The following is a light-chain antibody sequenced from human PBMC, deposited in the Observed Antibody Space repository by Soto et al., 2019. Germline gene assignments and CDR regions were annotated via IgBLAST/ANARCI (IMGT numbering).Light chain of an antibody. J-gene: IGLJ1*01. V-gene: IGLV1-40*01. CDR1: SSNIGAGYD. CDR2: GNS. CDR3: QSYDSSRSVYYV. Sequence: QSVLTQPPSVSGAPGQRVTISCTGSSSNIGAGYDVHWYQQLPGTAPKLLIYGNSNRPSGVPDRFSGSKSGTSASLAITGRQAEDEADYYCQSYDSSRSVYYVFGTGTKLTVL.